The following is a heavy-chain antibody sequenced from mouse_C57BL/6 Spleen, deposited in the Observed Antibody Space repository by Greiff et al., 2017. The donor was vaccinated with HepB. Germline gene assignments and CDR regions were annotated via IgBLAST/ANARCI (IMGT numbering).Heavy chain of an antibody. CDR2: IDPSDSYT. J-gene: IGHJ2*01. CDR1: GYTFTSYW. Sequence: QVQLQQPGAELVRPGTSVKLSCKASGYTFTSYWMHWVKQRPGQGLEWIGVIDPSDSYTNYNQKFKGKATLTVDTSSSTAYMQLSSLTSEDSAVYYCARPSDYYGSSYFDYWGQGTTLTVSS. CDR3: ARPSDYYGSSYFDY. V-gene: IGHV1-59*01. D-gene: IGHD1-1*01.